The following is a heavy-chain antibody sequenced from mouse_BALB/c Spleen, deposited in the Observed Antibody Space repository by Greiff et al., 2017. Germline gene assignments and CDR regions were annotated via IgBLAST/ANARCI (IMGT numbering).Heavy chain of an antibody. J-gene: IGHJ2*01. CDR1: GFTFSSYA. CDR2: ISSGGST. Sequence: DVQLVESGGGLVKPGGSLKLSCAASGFTFSSYAMSWVRQTPEKRLEWVASISSGGSTYYPDSVKGRFTISRDNARNILYLQMSSLRSEDTAMYYCARGGYRDYFDYWGQGTTLTVSS. CDR3: ARGGYRDYFDY. V-gene: IGHV5-6-5*01. D-gene: IGHD2-12*01.